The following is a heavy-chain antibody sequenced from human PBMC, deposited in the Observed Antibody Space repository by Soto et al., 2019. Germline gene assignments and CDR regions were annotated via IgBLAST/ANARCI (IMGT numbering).Heavy chain of an antibody. J-gene: IGHJ4*02. CDR1: GFTFSSYA. Sequence: EVQLLESGGGLVQPGGSLRLSCAASGFTFSSYAMSWVRQAPGKGLEWVSAISGSGGSTYYADSVKGRFTISRDNSKNTLYLQMNSLRAEDTAVYYCAKKGDIVVVVAAENYFDYWGQGPLVTVSS. V-gene: IGHV3-23*01. D-gene: IGHD2-15*01. CDR3: AKKGDIVVVVAAENYFDY. CDR2: ISGSGGST.